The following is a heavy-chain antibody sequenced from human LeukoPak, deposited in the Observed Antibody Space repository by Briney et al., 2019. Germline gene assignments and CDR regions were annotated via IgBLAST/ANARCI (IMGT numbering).Heavy chain of an antibody. V-gene: IGHV3-21*01. CDR2: ISSSSSYI. CDR3: AREGTTVYYGMDV. J-gene: IGHJ6*04. Sequence: GGSLRLSCAASGFTFSSYSMNWVRQAPGKGLEWVSSISSSSSYIYYADSVKGRFTISRDNAKNSLYLQMNSLRAEDTAVYYCAREGTTVYYGMDVWGKGTTVTVSS. CDR1: GFTFSSYS. D-gene: IGHD2-2*01.